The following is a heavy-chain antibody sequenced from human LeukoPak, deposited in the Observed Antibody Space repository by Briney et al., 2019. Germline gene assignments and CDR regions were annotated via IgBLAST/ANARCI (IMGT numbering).Heavy chain of an antibody. Sequence: GGSLRLSCAASGFTFSSYWMHWVRQAPGKGLVWVSRINSDGSSTSYADSVKGRFTISRDNAKNTLYLQMYSLRAEDTAVYYCARDDVVHPDYMDVWGKGTTVTVSS. D-gene: IGHD2-15*01. V-gene: IGHV3-74*01. CDR2: INSDGSST. CDR1: GFTFSSYW. CDR3: ARDDVVHPDYMDV. J-gene: IGHJ6*03.